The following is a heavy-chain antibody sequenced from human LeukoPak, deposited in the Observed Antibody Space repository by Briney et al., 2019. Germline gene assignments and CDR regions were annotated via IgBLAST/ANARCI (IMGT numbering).Heavy chain of an antibody. CDR2: ISSSGSGSTK. J-gene: IGHJ4*02. CDR3: ARDREFSSGWYFDN. D-gene: IGHD6-19*01. V-gene: IGHV3-48*03. Sequence: PGGSLRLSCAASGFTFSSYDMNRVRQAPGKGLEWVSYISSSGSGSTKFYADSVKGRFTISRDNAENSLYLQMSSLRVEDTAVYYCARDREFSSGWYFDNWGQGTLVTVSS. CDR1: GFTFSSYD.